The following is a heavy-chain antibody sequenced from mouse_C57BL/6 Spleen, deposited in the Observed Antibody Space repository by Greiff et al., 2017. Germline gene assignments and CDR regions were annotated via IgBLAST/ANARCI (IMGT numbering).Heavy chain of an antibody. CDR1: GYTFTDYY. V-gene: IGHV1-26*01. CDR2: INPNNGGT. J-gene: IGHJ2*01. CDR3: ARDYGSSYISIYFDY. Sequence: EVQLQQSGPELVKPGASVKISCKASGYTFTDYYMNWVKQSHGKSLEWIGDINPNNGGTSYNQKFKGKATLTVDKSSSTAYMELRSLTSEDSAVYYCARDYGSSYISIYFDYWGQGTTRTVSS. D-gene: IGHD1-1*01.